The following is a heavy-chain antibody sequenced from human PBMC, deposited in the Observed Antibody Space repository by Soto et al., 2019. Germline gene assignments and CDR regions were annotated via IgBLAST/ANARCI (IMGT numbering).Heavy chain of an antibody. D-gene: IGHD6-19*01. V-gene: IGHV4-38-2*02. Sequence: SETLSLTCVVSGYSISTGFNWGWIRRPPGKGLEWIGSIYHSGSTYYNPSLKSRVTLSLDTYKNQISLKLTSVSAADTALYYCARDWGTGFYNFDSWGQGTQVTVSS. J-gene: IGHJ4*02. CDR1: GYSISTGFN. CDR3: ARDWGTGFYNFDS. CDR2: IYHSGST.